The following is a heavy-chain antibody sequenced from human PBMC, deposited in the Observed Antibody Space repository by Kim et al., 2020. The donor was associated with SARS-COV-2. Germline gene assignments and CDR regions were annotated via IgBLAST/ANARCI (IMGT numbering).Heavy chain of an antibody. V-gene: IGHV1-2*02. Sequence: ASVKVSCKASGYTFTGYYMHWVRQAPGQGLEWMGWINPNSGGTNYAQKFQGRVTMTRDTSISTAYMELSRLRSDDTAVYYCARQYLETTYYYYGMDVWGQGTTVTVSS. CDR1: GYTFTGYY. CDR3: ARQYLETTYYYYGMDV. D-gene: IGHD1-1*01. CDR2: INPNSGGT. J-gene: IGHJ6*02.